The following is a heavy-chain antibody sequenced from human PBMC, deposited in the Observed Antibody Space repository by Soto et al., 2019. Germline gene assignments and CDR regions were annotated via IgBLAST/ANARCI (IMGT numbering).Heavy chain of an antibody. CDR2: ISSSSSYT. CDR3: ARERSGYCSGGSCLRWFDP. D-gene: IGHD2-15*01. Sequence: QVQLVESGGGLVKPGGSLRLSCAASGFTFSDYYMSWIRQAPGKGLEWVSYISSSSSYTNYADSVKGRFTISRDNAKNSLYLQMNSLRAEDTAVYYCARERSGYCSGGSCLRWFDPWGQGTLVTVSS. CDR1: GFTFSDYY. V-gene: IGHV3-11*06. J-gene: IGHJ5*02.